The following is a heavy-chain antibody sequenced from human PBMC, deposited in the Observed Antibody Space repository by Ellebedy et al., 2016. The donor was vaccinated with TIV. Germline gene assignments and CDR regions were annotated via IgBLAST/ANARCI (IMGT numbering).Heavy chain of an antibody. CDR2: IKQDGSEK. Sequence: GESLKISCAASGFTFSSYWMSWVRQAPGKGLEWVANIKQDGSEKYYVDSVKGRFTISRDNAKNSLYLQMNSLRDEDTAVYYCARAMTTVTQPIDYWGQGTLVTVSS. CDR3: ARAMTTVTQPIDY. J-gene: IGHJ4*02. V-gene: IGHV3-7*01. D-gene: IGHD4-17*01. CDR1: GFTFSSYW.